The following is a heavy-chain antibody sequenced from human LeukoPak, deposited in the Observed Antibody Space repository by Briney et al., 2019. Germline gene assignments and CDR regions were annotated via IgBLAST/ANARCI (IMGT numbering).Heavy chain of an antibody. J-gene: IGHJ4*02. V-gene: IGHV1-2*02. Sequence: GESLKISCKGSGYSFTSYWIGWVRQAPGQGLEWMGWINPNSGGTNYAQKFQGRVTMTRDTSISTAYMELSRLRSDDTAVYYCARFRYCSGGSCRNFDYWGQVTLVTVSS. CDR2: INPNSGGT. CDR3: ARFRYCSGGSCRNFDY. CDR1: GYSFTSYW. D-gene: IGHD2-15*01.